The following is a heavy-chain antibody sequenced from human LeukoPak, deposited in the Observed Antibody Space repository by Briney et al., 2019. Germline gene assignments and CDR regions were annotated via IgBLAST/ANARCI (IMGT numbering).Heavy chain of an antibody. D-gene: IGHD6-6*01. V-gene: IGHV1-8*01. CDR2: MNPNSGNT. J-gene: IGHJ3*02. CDR3: ARPYSSSSAHAFDI. CDR1: GYTFTSYD. Sequence: GASVKVSCKASGYTFTSYDINWVRQATGQGLEWMGWMNPNSGNTGYAQKFQGRVTITRNTSISTAYMELSSLRSEDTAVYYCARPYSSSSAHAFDIWGQGTMVTVSS.